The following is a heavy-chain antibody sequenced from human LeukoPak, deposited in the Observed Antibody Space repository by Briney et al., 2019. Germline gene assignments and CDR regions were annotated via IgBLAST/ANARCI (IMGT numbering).Heavy chain of an antibody. CDR3: AGEIQFDAFDI. Sequence: GASVKASCKASGGTFSSYATSWVRQAPGQGLEWMGGIIPIFGTANYAQKFQGRVTITADESTSTAYMELSSPRSEDTAVYYCAGEIQFDAFDIWGQGTMVTVSS. CDR2: IIPIFGTA. CDR1: GGTFSSYA. V-gene: IGHV1-69*13. D-gene: IGHD5-18*01. J-gene: IGHJ3*02.